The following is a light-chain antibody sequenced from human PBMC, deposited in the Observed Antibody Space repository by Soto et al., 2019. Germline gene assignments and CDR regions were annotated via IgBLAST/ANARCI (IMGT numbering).Light chain of an antibody. Sequence: TQSPSSVSASVGDRVTITCRASQSISIYLNWYQHKPGQAPRLLIYDASLRATGVPDRFSGSGSGTDFTLTITRLEPDDSAVYYCQQHGISHITFGQGTRLEIK. CDR2: DAS. J-gene: IGKJ5*01. V-gene: IGKV3-20*01. CDR3: QQHGISHIT. CDR1: QSISIY.